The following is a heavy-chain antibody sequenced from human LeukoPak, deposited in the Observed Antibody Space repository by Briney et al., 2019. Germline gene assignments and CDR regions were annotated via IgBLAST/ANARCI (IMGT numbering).Heavy chain of an antibody. CDR3: ASSQQMATNRPPDY. D-gene: IGHD5-12*01. J-gene: IGHJ4*02. CDR2: IWYDGSNK. CDR1: GFTFSSYG. Sequence: GGSLRLSCAASGFTFSSYGMHWVRQAPGKGLEWVAVIWYDGSNKYYADSVKGRFTISRDNSKNTLYLQMNSLRVEDTAVYYCASSQQMATNRPPDYWGQGTLVTVSS. V-gene: IGHV3-33*01.